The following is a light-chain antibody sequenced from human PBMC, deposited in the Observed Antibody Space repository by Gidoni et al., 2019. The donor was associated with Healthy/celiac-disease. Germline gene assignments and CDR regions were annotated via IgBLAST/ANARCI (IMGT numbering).Light chain of an antibody. V-gene: IGKV1-5*03. CDR1: QSISSW. Sequence: DIQMTQSPSTLSASVRDRVTITCRASQSISSWLAWYQQKPGTAPKLLIYKASSLESGVPSRFSGSGSGTEFTLTISSLQPDDFATYYCQQYNSYPLTFXGXTKVEIK. CDR3: QQYNSYPLT. J-gene: IGKJ4*01. CDR2: KAS.